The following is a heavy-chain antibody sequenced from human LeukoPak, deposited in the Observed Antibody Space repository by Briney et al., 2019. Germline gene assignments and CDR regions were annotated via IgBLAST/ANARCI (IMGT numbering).Heavy chain of an antibody. CDR1: GFTFTSYW. J-gene: IGHJ4*02. Sequence: GGSLRLSCAASGFTFTSYWMSWVRQAPGKGLEWVANIKQDGSEKYYVDSMKGRFTISRDNAKKSLYLQMNSLRAEDTAVYYCATIVVVSSSLEDYWGQGTLVTVSS. CDR3: ATIVVVSSSLEDY. V-gene: IGHV3-7*03. D-gene: IGHD3-22*01. CDR2: IKQDGSEK.